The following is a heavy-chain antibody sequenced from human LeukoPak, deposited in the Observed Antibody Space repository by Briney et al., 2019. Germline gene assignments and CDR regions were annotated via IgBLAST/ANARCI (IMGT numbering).Heavy chain of an antibody. J-gene: IGHJ4*02. Sequence: GRSLRLSCAPSGFTFSSYGMHWARQAPGKGLEWVAVISYDGSNKYYADCVKGRFTIYRDNSKNALYLQMNRLRAEDTAVYYCAKGDFRAAMASFDYWGQGTLVTVSS. CDR1: GFTFSSYG. V-gene: IGHV3-30*18. CDR2: ISYDGSNK. CDR3: AKGDFRAAMASFDY. D-gene: IGHD5-18*01.